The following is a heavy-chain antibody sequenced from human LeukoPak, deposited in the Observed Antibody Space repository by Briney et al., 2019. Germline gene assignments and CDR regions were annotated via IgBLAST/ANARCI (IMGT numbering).Heavy chain of an antibody. J-gene: IGHJ1*01. Sequence: GGSLRLSCAASGFTFSSYAMSWVRQAPGKGLEWVSAISGSGGSTYYADSVKGRFTISRDNSKNTLYLQMNSLRAEDTAVYYCAHTPYSSSWYAGYFQHWGQGTLDTVSS. CDR1: GFTFSSYA. D-gene: IGHD6-13*01. V-gene: IGHV3-23*01. CDR3: AHTPYSSSWYAGYFQH. CDR2: ISGSGGST.